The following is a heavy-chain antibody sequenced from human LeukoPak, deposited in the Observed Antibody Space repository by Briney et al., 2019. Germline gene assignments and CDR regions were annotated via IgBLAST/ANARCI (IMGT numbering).Heavy chain of an antibody. J-gene: IGHJ6*02. CDR2: IHHDGST. Sequence: PSETLSLTCAVYGGSFSGYYWSWIRQPPGKGLEWIGEIHHDGSTNYNPSLKSRVTTSLDKSKNQFSLKLTSVTAADTAVYFCARRTRWVGESITYYGMDVWGQGTTVTVSS. D-gene: IGHD3-10*01. V-gene: IGHV4-34*01. CDR3: ARRTRWVGESITYYGMDV. CDR1: GGSFSGYY.